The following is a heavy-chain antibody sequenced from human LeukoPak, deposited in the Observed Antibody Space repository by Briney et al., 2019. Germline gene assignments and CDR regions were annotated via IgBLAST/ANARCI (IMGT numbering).Heavy chain of an antibody. CDR3: ARKLGYCSGGSCYLCDY. Sequence: GASVKVSFKASGYTFTSYGISWVRQAPGQGLEWMGWISAYNGNTNYAQKLQGRVTMTTDTSTRTAYMELRSLRSDDTAVYYCARKLGYCSGGSCYLCDYWGQGTLVTVSS. CDR1: GYTFTSYG. J-gene: IGHJ4*02. D-gene: IGHD2-15*01. CDR2: ISAYNGNT. V-gene: IGHV1-18*01.